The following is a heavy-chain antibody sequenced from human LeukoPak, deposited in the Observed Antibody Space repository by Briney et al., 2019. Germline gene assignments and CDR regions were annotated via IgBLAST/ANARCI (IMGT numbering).Heavy chain of an antibody. Sequence: GSLILSCASYGCTFSSFCMSWVRQAPGKGLEGVSAMRGSGGSTYYAESVKGRFTISRDNSRNTLYLQMNGLSAEDTAIYYCARLPLHIYASIDYWGQGTLVTVSS. J-gene: IGHJ4*02. CDR1: GCTFSSFC. CDR3: ARLPLHIYASIDY. V-gene: IGHV3-23*01. CDR2: MRGSGGST. D-gene: IGHD3-16*01.